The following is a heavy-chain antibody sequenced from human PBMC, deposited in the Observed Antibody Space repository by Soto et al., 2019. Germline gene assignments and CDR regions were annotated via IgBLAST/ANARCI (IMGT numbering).Heavy chain of an antibody. J-gene: IGHJ4*02. D-gene: IGHD5-18*01. V-gene: IGHV4-31*03. Sequence: QVQLQESGPGLVKPSQTLSLTCTVSGGSISSGDYYWNWIRQHPGKGLEGIGYIYYRGSTYYNPSLMSRVXXSXDXXKNPFSLNLSSVTAADTAVYYCARGYSSGSYRIHYWGQGTLVTVSS. CDR1: GGSISSGDYY. CDR2: IYYRGST. CDR3: ARGYSSGSYRIHY.